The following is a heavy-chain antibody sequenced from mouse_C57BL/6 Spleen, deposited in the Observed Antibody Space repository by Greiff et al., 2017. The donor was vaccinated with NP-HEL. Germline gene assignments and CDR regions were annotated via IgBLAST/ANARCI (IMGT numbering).Heavy chain of an antibody. CDR2: INPNNGGT. V-gene: IGHV1-26*01. J-gene: IGHJ3*01. CDR1: GYTFTDYY. Sequence: EVQLQQSGPELVKPGASVKISCKASGYTFTDYYMNWVKQSHGKSLEWIGDINPNNGGTSYNQKFKGKATLTVDKSSSTAYMELRSLTSEDSAVYYCARSADYDVLPFAYWGQGTLVTVSA. CDR3: ARSADYDVLPFAY. D-gene: IGHD2-4*01.